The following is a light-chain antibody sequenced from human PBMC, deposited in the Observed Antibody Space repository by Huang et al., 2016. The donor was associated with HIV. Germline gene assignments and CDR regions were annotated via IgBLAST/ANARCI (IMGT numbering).Light chain of an antibody. CDR1: QDISSY. V-gene: IGKV1D-8*01. Sequence: VVWMTQSPSLLSATTGDKVAISCRMSQDISSYLDSYQPETGKAPDLLIYTASTWQSGVPSRFSGSGSGTDFTLTISCLQSEDFATYFCQHFCSFPLTFGQGTKVEIK. CDR2: TAS. CDR3: QHFCSFPLT. J-gene: IGKJ1*01.